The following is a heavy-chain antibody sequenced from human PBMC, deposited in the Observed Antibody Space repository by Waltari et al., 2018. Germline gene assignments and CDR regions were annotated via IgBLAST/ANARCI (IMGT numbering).Heavy chain of an antibody. V-gene: IGHV3-30*03. D-gene: IGHD4-17*01. CDR3: TTDRYGGTWY. CDR2: ISYDGSNK. J-gene: IGHJ4*02. CDR1: GFTFSSYG. Sequence: QVQLVESGGAVVQPGRDMSLSCSASGFTFSSYGMTWVRQAPGKGLEWVAVISYDGSNKYYADSGKCRFTISRDNSKNTLYLQMNSLKTEDTAVYYCTTDRYGGTWYWGQGSLVTVSS.